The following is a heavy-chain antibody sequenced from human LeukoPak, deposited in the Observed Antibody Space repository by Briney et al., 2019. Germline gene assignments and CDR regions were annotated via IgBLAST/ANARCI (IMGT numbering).Heavy chain of an antibody. J-gene: IGHJ3*02. CDR1: RGTFTSYA. V-gene: IGHV1-69*01. CDR2: IIPIFGTA. CDR3: ARGLQAFDI. Sequence: GSSVKVSCNASRGTFTSYAISWVRQAPGQGLEWMGGIIPIFGTANYAQMFQGRVTITADESTSTAYMELSSLRSEDTAVYYCARGLQAFDIWGQGTMVTVSS.